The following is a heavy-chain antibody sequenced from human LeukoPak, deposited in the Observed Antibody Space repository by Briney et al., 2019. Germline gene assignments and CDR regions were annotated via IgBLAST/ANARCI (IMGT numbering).Heavy chain of an antibody. Sequence: GASVKVSCKASGYTFTSYGISWVRQAPGQGLEWMGWISAYNGNTNYAQKLQGRVTMTTDTSTSTAYMELRSLRSDDTAVYYCARDRKWLFPPNGAFDIWGQGTMVTVSS. CDR2: ISAYNGNT. D-gene: IGHD3-22*01. J-gene: IGHJ3*02. CDR1: GYTFTSYG. V-gene: IGHV1-18*01. CDR3: ARDRKWLFPPNGAFDI.